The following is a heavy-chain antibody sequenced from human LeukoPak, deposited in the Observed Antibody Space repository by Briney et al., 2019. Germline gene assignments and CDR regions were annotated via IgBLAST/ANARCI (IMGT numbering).Heavy chain of an antibody. Sequence: SETLSLTCAVYGGSFSGYYWSWIRQPPGKGLEWIGEINHSGSTNYNPSLKSRVTISVDTSKNQFSLKLSSVTAADSAVYYCARAPGPYYYDSSGYSPYNWFDPWGQGTLVTVSS. D-gene: IGHD3-22*01. CDR3: ARAPGPYYYDSSGYSPYNWFDP. J-gene: IGHJ5*02. V-gene: IGHV4-34*01. CDR2: INHSGST. CDR1: GGSFSGYY.